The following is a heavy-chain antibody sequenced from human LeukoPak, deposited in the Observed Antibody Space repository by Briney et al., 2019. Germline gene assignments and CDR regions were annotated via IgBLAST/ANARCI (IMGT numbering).Heavy chain of an antibody. Sequence: PGGTLRLSCAASGFTFSSYGMSRVRQAPGKGLEWVSAISGSGGSTYYADSVKGRFTISRENAKNSLYLQMNSLRAEDTAVYYCARTGSVVGFDYWGQGTLVTVSS. CDR1: GFTFSSYG. CDR2: ISGSGGST. J-gene: IGHJ4*02. V-gene: IGHV3-23*01. CDR3: ARTGSVVGFDY. D-gene: IGHD5/OR15-5a*01.